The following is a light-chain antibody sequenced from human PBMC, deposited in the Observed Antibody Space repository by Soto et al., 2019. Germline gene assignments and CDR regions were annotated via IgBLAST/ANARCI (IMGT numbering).Light chain of an antibody. CDR2: GAS. V-gene: IGKV3-20*01. Sequence: EILLTQSPGPMSLSPRERATLSCRASQSVSSSYLAWYQQKPGQAPRLLIYGASNSATGIPDRFSGSGSGTAFTLAISRLEPEDFAVYYCQQYGSSPPITFGEGTRLEIK. CDR3: QQYGSSPPIT. CDR1: QSVSSSY. J-gene: IGKJ5*01.